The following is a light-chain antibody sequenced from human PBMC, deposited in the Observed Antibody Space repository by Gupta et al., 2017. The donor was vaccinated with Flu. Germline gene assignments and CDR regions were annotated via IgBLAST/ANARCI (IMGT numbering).Light chain of an antibody. CDR3: QAWERNTALV. Sequence: SYEVTQPPSVSVSPGQTATIPCPGDKLGDKYVCWYQQKPGQSPVLVIYQDKKRPSGIPERFSGSNSGNTATLTISGTQAMDEADYYCQAWERNTALVFGGGTKLTVL. CDR2: QDK. J-gene: IGLJ2*01. V-gene: IGLV3-1*01. CDR1: KLGDKY.